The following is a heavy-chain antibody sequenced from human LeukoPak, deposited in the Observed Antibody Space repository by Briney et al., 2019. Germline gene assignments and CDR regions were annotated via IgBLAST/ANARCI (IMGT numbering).Heavy chain of an antibody. V-gene: IGHV3-21*01. J-gene: IGHJ3*02. CDR3: ARGIGGGYKYEKDDAFDI. CDR2: ITRSSAYI. D-gene: IGHD5-24*01. CDR1: GSTFNTYS. Sequence: GGSLRLSCAASGSTFNTYSMNWVRQAPGKGLEWVSSITRSSAYIYYADSVRGRFTISRDNAKNSLYLQMNSLGADNTALYYCARGIGGGYKYEKDDAFDIWGQGTMVTVSS.